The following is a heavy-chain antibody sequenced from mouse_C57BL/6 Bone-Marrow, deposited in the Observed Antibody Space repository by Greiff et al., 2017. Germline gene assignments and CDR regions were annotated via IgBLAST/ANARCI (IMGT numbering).Heavy chain of an antibody. CDR2: IWSGGST. Sequence: QVHVKQSGPGLVQPSQSLSITCTVSGFSLTSYGVHWVRQSPGKGLEWLGVIWSGGSTDYNAAFISRLSISKDNSKSQVFLKMNSLQADDTAIYYCASPIYYGYDVVYAMDYWGQGTSVTVSS. V-gene: IGHV2-2*01. CDR1: GFSLTSYG. D-gene: IGHD2-2*01. J-gene: IGHJ4*01. CDR3: ASPIYYGYDVVYAMDY.